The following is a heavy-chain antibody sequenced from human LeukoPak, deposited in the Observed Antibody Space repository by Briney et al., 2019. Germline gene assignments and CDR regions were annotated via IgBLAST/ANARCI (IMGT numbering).Heavy chain of an antibody. J-gene: IGHJ4*02. CDR2: ICGDGGST. D-gene: IGHD3-3*01. Sequence: PGGSLRLSCAASGFTFDDYAMHRVRQAPGEGLEWVSLICGDGGSTYYADSVKGRFTISRDNSKNSLYLQMNSLRTEDTALYYCAKGGHDFWSGYFFDYWGQGTLVTVSS. CDR1: GFTFDDYA. V-gene: IGHV3-43*02. CDR3: AKGGHDFWSGYFFDY.